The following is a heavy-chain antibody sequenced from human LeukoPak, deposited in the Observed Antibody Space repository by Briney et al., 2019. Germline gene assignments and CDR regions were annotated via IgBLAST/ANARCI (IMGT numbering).Heavy chain of an antibody. D-gene: IGHD1-26*01. CDR2: IYYSGST. CDR1: GGSISSYY. J-gene: IGHJ4*02. Sequence: PSEILSLTCTVSGGSISSYYWSWIRQPPGKGLEWIGYIYYSGSTNYNPSLKSRVTISVDTSKNQFPLKLSSVTAADTAVYYCAREFRGSYALDYWGQGTLVTVSS. V-gene: IGHV4-59*01. CDR3: AREFRGSYALDY.